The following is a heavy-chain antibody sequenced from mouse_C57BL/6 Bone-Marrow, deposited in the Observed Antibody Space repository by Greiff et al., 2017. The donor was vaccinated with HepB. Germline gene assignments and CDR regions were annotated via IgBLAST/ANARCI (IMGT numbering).Heavy chain of an antibody. J-gene: IGHJ1*03. Sequence: VQLVESGPGLVQPSQSLSITCTVSGFSFTSYGVHWVRQSPGKGLEWLGVIWSGGSTDYNAAFISRLSISKDNSKSQVFFKMNSLQADDTAIYYCARWRWLLRYWYFDVWGTGTTVTVSS. V-gene: IGHV2-2*01. CDR2: IWSGGST. D-gene: IGHD2-3*01. CDR3: ARWRWLLRYWYFDV. CDR1: GFSFTSYG.